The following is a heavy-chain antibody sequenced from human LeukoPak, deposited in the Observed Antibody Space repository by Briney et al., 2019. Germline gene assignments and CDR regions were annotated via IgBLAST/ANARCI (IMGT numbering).Heavy chain of an antibody. CDR1: GYTLTELS. D-gene: IGHD5-24*01. CDR2: FDPEDGET. V-gene: IGHV1-24*01. CDR3: ATEEMATTGDAFDI. Sequence: GASVKVSCKVSGYTLTELSMHWVRQAPGKGLEWMGGFDPEDGETIYAQKFQGRVTMNEDTSTDTAYMELSSLRSEDTAVYYCATEEMATTGDAFDIWGQGTMVTVSS. J-gene: IGHJ3*02.